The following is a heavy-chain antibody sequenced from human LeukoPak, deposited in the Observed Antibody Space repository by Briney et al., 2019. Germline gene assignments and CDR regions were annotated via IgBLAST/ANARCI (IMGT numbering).Heavy chain of an antibody. J-gene: IGHJ5*02. Sequence: SETLSLTCTVSGYSISSGYDWGWIRQPPGKGLEWIGNMYHSGSTNYNPSLKSRVTISVDTSKNQFSLKLSSVTAADTAVYYCARRRGTNGPLWNTAMVRWVNWFDPWGQGTLVTVSS. CDR1: GYSISSGYD. CDR2: MYHSGST. V-gene: IGHV4-38-2*02. D-gene: IGHD5-18*01. CDR3: ARRRGTNGPLWNTAMVRWVNWFDP.